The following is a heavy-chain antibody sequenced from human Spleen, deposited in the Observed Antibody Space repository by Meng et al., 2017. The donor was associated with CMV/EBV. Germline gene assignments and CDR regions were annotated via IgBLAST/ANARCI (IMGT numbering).Heavy chain of an antibody. D-gene: IGHD3-3*01. Sequence: LLHESGPGLGNPSETLSLTCTVSGGSISSSSYYWGWIRQPPGKGLEWIGSIYYSGSTYYNPSLKSRVTISVDTSKNQFSLKLSSVTAADTAVYYCARDLIYDFWTYGPFDYWGQGTLVTVSS. CDR2: IYYSGST. J-gene: IGHJ4*02. CDR1: GGSISSSSYY. V-gene: IGHV4-39*07. CDR3: ARDLIYDFWTYGPFDY.